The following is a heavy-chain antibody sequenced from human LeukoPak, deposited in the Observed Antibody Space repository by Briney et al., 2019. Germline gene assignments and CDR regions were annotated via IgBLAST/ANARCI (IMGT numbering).Heavy chain of an antibody. V-gene: IGHV4-30-2*01. CDR3: ARLGVSSTSEDWFDP. J-gene: IGHJ5*02. CDR2: IYHSGST. CDR1: GGSISSGGYY. Sequence: SETLSLTCTVSGGSISSGGYYWSWIRQPPGKGLEWIGYIYHSGSTYYNPSLKSRVTISVDRSKNQFSLKLSSVTAADTAVYYCARLGVSSTSEDWFDPWGQGTLVTVSS. D-gene: IGHD2-2*01.